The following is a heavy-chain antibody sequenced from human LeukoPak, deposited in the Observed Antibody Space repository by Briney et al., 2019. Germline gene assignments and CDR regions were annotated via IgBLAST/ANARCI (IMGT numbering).Heavy chain of an antibody. V-gene: IGHV4-31*03. CDR2: IFHSGRC. Sequence: SQTLSLTCTVSGASISSGGYYWSWIRQFPGKGLEWIGYIFHSGRCYYNPSLKSRVNMSVDASTNTFSLRLTSVTAAYTAVYYCARVPPWEATIVSTWKYHFDQWGQGTLVIVSS. J-gene: IGHJ4*02. CDR1: GASISSGGYY. D-gene: IGHD1-7*01. CDR3: ARVPPWEATIVSTWKYHFDQ.